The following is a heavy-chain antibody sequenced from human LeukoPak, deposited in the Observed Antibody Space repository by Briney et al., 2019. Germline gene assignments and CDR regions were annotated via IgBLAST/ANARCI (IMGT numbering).Heavy chain of an antibody. J-gene: IGHJ4*02. CDR1: GGSISSGDYY. D-gene: IGHD3-22*01. Sequence: SETLSLTCTVSGGSISSGDYYWSWIRQPPGKGLEWIGYIYHSGSTHFNPSLKSRVTISVDTSKNQFSLKLSSVTAADAAVYFCARGPDSSGYYYFDYWGQGTLVTVSS. CDR3: ARGPDSSGYYYFDY. V-gene: IGHV4-30-4*01. CDR2: IYHSGST.